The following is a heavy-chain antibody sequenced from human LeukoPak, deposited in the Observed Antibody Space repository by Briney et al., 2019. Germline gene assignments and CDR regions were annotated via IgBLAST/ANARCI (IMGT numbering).Heavy chain of an antibody. J-gene: IGHJ3*02. CDR3: AFAGSYWDGFDI. CDR1: RNTFTSYY. D-gene: IGHD1-26*01. Sequence: ASVKVSCKASRNTFTSYYMHWVRQAPGQGLEWMGIINPSGGTTNYAQKFQGRVTMTSDMSTSTVYMELSSLRSEDTAGYYCAFAGSYWDGFDIWGQGTMVTVSS. CDR2: INPSGGTT. V-gene: IGHV1-46*01.